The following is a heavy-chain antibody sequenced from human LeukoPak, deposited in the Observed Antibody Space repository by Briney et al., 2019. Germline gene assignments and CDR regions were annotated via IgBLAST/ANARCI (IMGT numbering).Heavy chain of an antibody. CDR3: GRVAQDIVVVPAAIHFDY. Sequence: SETLSLTCTVSGGSISSSYYWGWIRQPPGKGLEWIGSIYYSGSTYYNPSLKSRVTISVDTSKNQFSLKLSSVTAADTAVYYCGRVAQDIVVVPAAIHFDYWGQGTLVTVSS. J-gene: IGHJ4*02. D-gene: IGHD2-2*01. V-gene: IGHV4-39*01. CDR1: GGSISSSYY. CDR2: IYYSGST.